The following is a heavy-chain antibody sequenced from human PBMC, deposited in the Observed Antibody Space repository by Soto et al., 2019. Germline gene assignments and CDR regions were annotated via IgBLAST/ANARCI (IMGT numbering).Heavy chain of an antibody. J-gene: IGHJ4*02. V-gene: IGHV3-30-3*01. CDR2: VSYDGSQK. D-gene: IGHD6-13*01. Sequence: QVQLVESGGGVVQPGRSLRLSCAASGFIVSTYTMHWVRQAPGKGLEWLTVVSYDGSQKYCADSVKGRPTISRANSKNTLYLQMTSLRAEDTAVYHCAIAKSTSWHNFDYCGQGTLVTVSS. CDR3: AIAKSTSWHNFDY. CDR1: GFIVSTYT.